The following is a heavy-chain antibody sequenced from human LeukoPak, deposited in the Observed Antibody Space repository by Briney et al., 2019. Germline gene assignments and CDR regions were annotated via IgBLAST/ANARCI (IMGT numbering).Heavy chain of an antibody. CDR3: ARGVVLTGYPLDF. Sequence: NPSETLSLTCSVSGGSFSNYYWSWLRQPPGKGLEWIGFIYYSGTTDYNPSLKSRVTISVDTSKKQFSLKLSSVTAADTAVYYCARGVVLTGYPLDFWGRGTLVTVSS. CDR2: IYYSGTT. V-gene: IGHV4-59*01. J-gene: IGHJ4*02. CDR1: GGSFSNYY. D-gene: IGHD3-9*01.